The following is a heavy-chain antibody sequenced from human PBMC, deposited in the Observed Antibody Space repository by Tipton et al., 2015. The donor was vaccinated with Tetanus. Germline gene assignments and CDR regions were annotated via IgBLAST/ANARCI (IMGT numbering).Heavy chain of an antibody. J-gene: IGHJ4*02. D-gene: IGHD1-26*01. CDR2: ISYSGST. CDR3: ARDSGSYQIPDY. V-gene: IGHV4-59*12. CDR1: GASISNYY. Sequence: TLSLTCTVSGASISNYYWSWIRQPPGEGLEWIGYISYSGSTTYNPSLKSRVTISLDTSKKQFSLKLSSVTAADTAVYFCARDSGSYQIPDYWGQGTLVTVSS.